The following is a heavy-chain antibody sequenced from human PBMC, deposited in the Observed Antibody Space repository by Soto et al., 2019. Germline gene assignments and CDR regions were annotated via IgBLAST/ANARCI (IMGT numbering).Heavy chain of an antibody. CDR2: MNPNSGNT. CDR3: ARGVYDYGDYSYYFDY. J-gene: IGHJ4*02. CDR1: GYTFTSYD. D-gene: IGHD4-17*01. Sequence: ASVKVSCKASGYTFTSYDINWVRQATGQGLEWMGWMNPNSGNTGYAQKFQGRVTMTRNTSISTAYMELSSLRSEDTAVYYCARGVYDYGDYSYYFDYWGQGPLVTVSS. V-gene: IGHV1-8*01.